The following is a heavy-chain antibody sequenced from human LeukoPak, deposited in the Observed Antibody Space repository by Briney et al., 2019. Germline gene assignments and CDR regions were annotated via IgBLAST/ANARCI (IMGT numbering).Heavy chain of an antibody. CDR2: INQGGSEK. Sequence: GGSLRLSCATSGFTFSDYHMTWVRQAPEKGLEWVANINQGGSEKKYVDSVKGRFTISRDNTMNSLYLQMNSLRAEDTAVYYCARVRYIRGSFYFEDFWGQGALVTVSS. V-gene: IGHV3-7*01. CDR1: GFTFSDYH. D-gene: IGHD1-26*01. CDR3: ARVRYIRGSFYFEDF. J-gene: IGHJ4*02.